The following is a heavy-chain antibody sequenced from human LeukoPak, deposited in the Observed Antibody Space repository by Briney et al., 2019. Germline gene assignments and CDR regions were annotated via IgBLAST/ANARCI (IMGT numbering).Heavy chain of an antibody. CDR2: ISGGSSFT. CDR1: GFSFSSFS. CDR3: ARDLGYNSGPNY. J-gene: IGHJ4*02. Sequence: GGSLRLSCAASGFSFSSFSMNWVRQAPGKGLEWASYISGGSSFTYYVDSVKGRFTISRDNAKNSLYLQMNSLRAEDTAVYYCARDLGYNSGPNYWGQGTRVTVSS. D-gene: IGHD6-19*01. V-gene: IGHV3-21*01.